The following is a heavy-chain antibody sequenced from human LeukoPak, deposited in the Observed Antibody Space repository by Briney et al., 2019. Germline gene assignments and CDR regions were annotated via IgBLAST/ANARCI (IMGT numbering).Heavy chain of an antibody. CDR1: GFTFSNYW. CDR3: VRGPTRSGGYGVDY. V-gene: IGHV3-74*01. CDR2: ISHDGTTT. J-gene: IGHJ4*02. D-gene: IGHD5-12*01. Sequence: GGSLRLSCAASGFTFSNYWMHWVRQAPGKGLVWVSRISHDGTTTNYATSVEGPFTIPRANAKNTLFLQLNSLKAEDTAVYYGVRGPTRSGGYGVDYWGQGTLVTVSS.